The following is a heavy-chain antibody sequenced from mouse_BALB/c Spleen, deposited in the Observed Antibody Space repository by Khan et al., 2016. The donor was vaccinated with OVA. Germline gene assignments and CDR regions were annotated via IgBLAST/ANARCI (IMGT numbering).Heavy chain of an antibody. D-gene: IGHD1-1*01. CDR1: GYSIASYYA. CDR3: ARVYEGDFDY. V-gene: IGHV3-2*02. J-gene: IGHJ2*01. CDR2: ISYSGNT. Sequence: EVELVESGPGLVKPSQSLSLTCTVTGYSIASYYAWNWIRQFPGNKLEWMGFISYSGNTNDNPSPKSRISITRDSSKNQFFLQLNSVTSEDTATYYCARVYEGDFDYWGQGTTLTVSS.